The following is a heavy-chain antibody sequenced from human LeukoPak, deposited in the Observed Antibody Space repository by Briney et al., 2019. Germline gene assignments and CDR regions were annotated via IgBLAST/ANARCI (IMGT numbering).Heavy chain of an antibody. CDR3: ARGVDSGGY. Sequence: GASVKVSCRASGYTFTHYYVHWVRQAPGQGLEWMGWFNPNIGDTNYAQKFQGRVTMTMDTSISTAYMKLNRLTFDDTAVYYCARGVDSGGYWGQGTLVTVSS. CDR1: GYTFTHYY. CDR2: FNPNIGDT. D-gene: IGHD1-26*01. V-gene: IGHV1-2*02. J-gene: IGHJ4*02.